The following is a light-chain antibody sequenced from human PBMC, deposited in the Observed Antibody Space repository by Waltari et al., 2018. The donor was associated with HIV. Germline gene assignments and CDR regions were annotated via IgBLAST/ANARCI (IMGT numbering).Light chain of an antibody. V-gene: IGLV1-40*01. CDR3: QSYDRSLSVWV. J-gene: IGLJ3*02. Sequence: QSVLTQPPSVSGAPGQRVTISCTGSSSTPGAGYHVHWYQQLPGTAPRLLIYDNTIRPSGVPDRFSGSKSGTSASLAIAGLQDEDEAVYYCQSYDRSLSVWVFGGGTKVTVL. CDR1: SSTPGAGYH. CDR2: DNT.